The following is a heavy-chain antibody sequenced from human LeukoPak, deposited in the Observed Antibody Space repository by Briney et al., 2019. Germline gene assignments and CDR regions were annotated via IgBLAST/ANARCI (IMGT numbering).Heavy chain of an antibody. J-gene: IGHJ4*02. V-gene: IGHV3-7*01. D-gene: IGHD3-10*01. CDR2: INPASSEK. CDR3: ASYYYGSGTSFGY. CDR1: GFTFSDYW. Sequence: KTGGSLRLSCAASGFTFSDYWVTWVRQAPGKGLEWVANINPASSEKYYVGSVKGRFTISRDNAKDSLYLQMNSLRAEDTAVYYCASYYYGSGTSFGYWGQGTLVTVSS.